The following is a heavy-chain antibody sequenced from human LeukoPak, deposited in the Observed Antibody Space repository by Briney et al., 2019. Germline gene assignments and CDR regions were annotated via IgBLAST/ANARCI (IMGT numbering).Heavy chain of an antibody. CDR2: IYTSGIT. CDR3: ARGPYSYDSSGAFDI. Sequence: SETLSLTCTVSGGSISSYYWSWIRQPAGKGLEWIGRIYTSGITNYNPSLKSRVSMSVDTSKNQFSLNLSSVTAADTAVYFCARGPYSYDSSGAFDIWGQGTMVTVSS. V-gene: IGHV4-4*07. CDR1: GGSISSYY. D-gene: IGHD3-22*01. J-gene: IGHJ3*02.